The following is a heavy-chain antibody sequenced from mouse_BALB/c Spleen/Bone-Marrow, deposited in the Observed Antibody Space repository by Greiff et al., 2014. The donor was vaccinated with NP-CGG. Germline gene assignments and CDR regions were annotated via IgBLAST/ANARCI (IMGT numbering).Heavy chain of an antibody. V-gene: IGHV5-6-3*01. CDR2: INSNGGRT. CDR3: ARDSLLRSLYAMDY. J-gene: IGHJ4*01. Sequence: EVQLQQPGGGLVQPGGSLKLSCAASGFTFSSYGMSWVRQTPDKRLELVATINSNGGRTYYPDSVKGRFTISRDNAKNTLYLQMSSLKSEDTAMYYCARDSLLRSLYAMDYWGQGTSVTVSS. CDR1: GFTFSSYG. D-gene: IGHD1-2*01.